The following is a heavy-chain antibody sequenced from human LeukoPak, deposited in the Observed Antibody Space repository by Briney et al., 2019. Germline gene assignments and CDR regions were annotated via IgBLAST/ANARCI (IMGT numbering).Heavy chain of an antibody. V-gene: IGHV3-20*04. D-gene: IGHD3-10*01. Sequence: GGSLRLSCAASGFTFSSYEMNWVRQAPGKGLEWVSGINWNGDSTGYADSVKGRFTISRDNAKNSQYLQMNSLRAEDTALYYCARGAGSGYYFYMDVWGKGTTVTVSS. CDR1: GFTFSSYE. CDR2: INWNGDST. CDR3: ARGAGSGYYFYMDV. J-gene: IGHJ6*03.